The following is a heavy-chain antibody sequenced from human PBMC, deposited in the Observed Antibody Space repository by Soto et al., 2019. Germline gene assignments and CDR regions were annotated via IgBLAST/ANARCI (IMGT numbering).Heavy chain of an antibody. D-gene: IGHD4-4*01. V-gene: IGHV4-4*02. Sequence: QVQLQESGPGLVKPSGTLFLTCAVSGGSITSSNWWSWVRQPPGKGLEWIGEVYYSGSTNYNPSLKSRVAMSVDKSTNQFSLHLRSVTAADTAVYFCARDRQPRSYTYNGMDVWGQGTTVTVSS. CDR2: VYYSGST. J-gene: IGHJ6*02. CDR3: ARDRQPRSYTYNGMDV. CDR1: GGSITSSNW.